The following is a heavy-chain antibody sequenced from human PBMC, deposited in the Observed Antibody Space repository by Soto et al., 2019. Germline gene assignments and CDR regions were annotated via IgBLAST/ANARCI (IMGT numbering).Heavy chain of an antibody. CDR2: INPHSGGT. Sequence: ASVKVSCKASGYTFTGYYMHWVRHAPGQGLEWMGWINPHSGGTNYAQKFQGRFTISRDNAKNSLSLQMNGLRAEDTAVYYCARDASGTMTMVATRPDLWGQGTLVTVSS. D-gene: IGHD5-12*01. CDR3: ARDASGTMTMVATRPDL. J-gene: IGHJ5*02. V-gene: IGHV1-2*02. CDR1: GYTFTGYY.